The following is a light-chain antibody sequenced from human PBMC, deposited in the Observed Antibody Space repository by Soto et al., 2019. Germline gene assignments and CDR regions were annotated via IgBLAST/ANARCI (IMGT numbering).Light chain of an antibody. J-gene: IGKJ1*01. CDR2: AAS. CDR1: QSLNNY. V-gene: IGKV1-5*01. CDR3: QQYHSYWT. Sequence: DIQMTQSPSTLSASVGDRVTITCRASQSLNNYLAWYQQKPGKAPKLLIYAASNFQSGVPSRFSGSGSGTEFTLTISSLQTDDFSTYYCQQYHSYWTFGQGTKVDIK.